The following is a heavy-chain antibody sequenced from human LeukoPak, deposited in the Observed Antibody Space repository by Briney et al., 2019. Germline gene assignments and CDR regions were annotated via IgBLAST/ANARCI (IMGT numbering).Heavy chain of an antibody. CDR3: ARRLGGWFGEYPIDY. D-gene: IGHD3-10*01. V-gene: IGHV1-2*02. Sequence: ASVKVSCKPSGYTFTGYYMHWVRQAPGQGLEWMGWINPNSGGTNYAQKFQGRVTMTRDTSISTAYMELSRLRSDDTAVYYCARRLGGWFGEYPIDYWGQGTLVTVSS. CDR2: INPNSGGT. CDR1: GYTFTGYY. J-gene: IGHJ4*02.